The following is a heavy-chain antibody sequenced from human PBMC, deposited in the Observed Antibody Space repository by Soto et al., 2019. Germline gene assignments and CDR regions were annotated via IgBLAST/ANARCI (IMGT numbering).Heavy chain of an antibody. J-gene: IGHJ4*02. CDR2: IREKAGSYAT. Sequence: EVQLVESGGGLVQPGGSLRLSCVASGFTFSGSPVHWVRQTSGKGLEWVGRIREKAGSYATAFAASAKDRFTISRDDSKNTAYLQMNSLKAEDTAVYYCTRPGLWFGGEDYWGQGTLVTVSS. CDR3: TRPGLWFGGEDY. D-gene: IGHD3-10*01. CDR1: GFTFSGSP. V-gene: IGHV3-73*01.